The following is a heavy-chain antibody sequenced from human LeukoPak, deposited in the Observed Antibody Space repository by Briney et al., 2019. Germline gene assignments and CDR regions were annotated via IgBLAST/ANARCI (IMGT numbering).Heavy chain of an antibody. D-gene: IGHD1-7*01. CDR2: ISGSGGST. Sequence: PGGSLRLSCAASGFTFSTYAMTWVRQAPGKGLEWVSGISGSGGSTFYADSVKGRFTISRDNSKNTLFLQMNSLRVEDTAIYYCAKEGKTRNWNYFQAKPVYWGQGALVTVSS. J-gene: IGHJ4*02. V-gene: IGHV3-23*01. CDR3: AKEGKTRNWNYFQAKPVY. CDR1: GFTFSTYA.